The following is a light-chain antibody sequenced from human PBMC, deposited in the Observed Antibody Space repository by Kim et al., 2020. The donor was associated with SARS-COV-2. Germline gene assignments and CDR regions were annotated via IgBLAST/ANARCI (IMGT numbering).Light chain of an antibody. Sequence: EIVMSQSPATLSASPGETVTLSCRANENVGSFLAWYQQKPGQAPRLLISGASARASGIPARFTGSGSETDFALTITSLQSEDFAVYHCQHNRLWPWTFGQGTKMEIK. CDR2: GAS. J-gene: IGKJ1*01. CDR3: QHNRLWPWT. V-gene: IGKV3-15*01. CDR1: ENVGSF.